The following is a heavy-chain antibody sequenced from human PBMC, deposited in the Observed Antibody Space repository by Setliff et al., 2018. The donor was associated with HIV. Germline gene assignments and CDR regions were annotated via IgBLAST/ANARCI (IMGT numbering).Heavy chain of an antibody. CDR1: GGSFSDYY. D-gene: IGHD6-13*01. V-gene: IGHV4-34*01. CDR2: INHSGST. CDR3: ARGLVSVGITEAGYYFDF. J-gene: IGHJ4*02. Sequence: PSETLSLTCAVYGGSFSDYYWSWIRQPPGKGLEWIGEINHSGSTNYNPSLKSRVTISVDTSKNQFSLKLSSVTAADTAVYYCARGLVSVGITEAGYYFDFWGQGTLVTVS.